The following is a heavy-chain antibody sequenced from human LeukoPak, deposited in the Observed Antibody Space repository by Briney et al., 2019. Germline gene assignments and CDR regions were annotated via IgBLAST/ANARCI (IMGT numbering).Heavy chain of an antibody. CDR2: IYYSGST. J-gene: IGHJ4*02. Sequence: KPSETLSLTCTVSGGSISSSSYYWGWIRQPPGKGLEWIGSIYYSGSTYYNPSLKSRVTISVDTSKNQFSLKLSSVTAADTAVYYCAGHSSRWYYFDYWGQGTLVTVSS. V-gene: IGHV4-39*01. D-gene: IGHD6-13*01. CDR3: AGHSSRWYYFDY. CDR1: GGSISSSSYY.